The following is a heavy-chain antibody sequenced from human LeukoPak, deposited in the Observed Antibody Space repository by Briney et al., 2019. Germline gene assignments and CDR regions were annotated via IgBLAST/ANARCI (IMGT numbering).Heavy chain of an antibody. CDR1: GFTFSSYA. V-gene: IGHV3-23*01. Sequence: PGGSLRLSCAASGFTFSSYAMSWVRQAPGKGLEWVSAISGSGGSTYYADSVKGRFTISRDNSKSTLYLQMNSLRAEDTAVYYCAKGGFAEYYFDYWGQGTLVTVSS. D-gene: IGHD3-10*01. J-gene: IGHJ4*02. CDR3: AKGGFAEYYFDY. CDR2: ISGSGGST.